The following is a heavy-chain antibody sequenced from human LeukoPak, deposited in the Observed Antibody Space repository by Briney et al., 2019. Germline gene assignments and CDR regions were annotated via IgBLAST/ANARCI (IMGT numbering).Heavy chain of an antibody. CDR3: ARDLRWRAFDV. V-gene: IGHV4-34*01. D-gene: IGHD4-23*01. J-gene: IGHJ3*01. CDR2: INHSGST. Sequence: PSETLSLTCAVYGGSFSGYYWSWIHQPPGKGLEWIGEINHSGSTNYNPSLKSRVTISVDTSKNQFSLKLSSVTAADTAVYYCARDLRWRAFDVWGQGTMVTVSS. CDR1: GGSFSGYY.